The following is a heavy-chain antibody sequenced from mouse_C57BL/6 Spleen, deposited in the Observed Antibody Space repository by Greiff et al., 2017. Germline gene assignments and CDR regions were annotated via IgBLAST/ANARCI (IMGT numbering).Heavy chain of an antibody. D-gene: IGHD2-4*01. J-gene: IGHJ4*01. CDR2: INPSTGGT. Sequence: EVQLQQSGPELVKPGASVKISCKASGYSFTGYYMNWVKQSPEKSLEWIGEINPSTGGTTYNQKFKAKATLTVDKSSSTAYMQLKSLTSEDCAVXYCARGPSYDYDVSMDYWGQGTSVTVSS. CDR1: GYSFTGYY. V-gene: IGHV1-42*01. CDR3: ARGPSYDYDVSMDY.